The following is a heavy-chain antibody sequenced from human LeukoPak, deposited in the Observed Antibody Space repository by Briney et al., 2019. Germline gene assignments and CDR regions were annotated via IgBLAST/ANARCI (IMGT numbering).Heavy chain of an antibody. J-gene: IGHJ5*02. CDR3: ARDLESSSWWNWFDP. D-gene: IGHD6-13*01. CDR1: GGSFSGYY. CDR2: INHSGST. V-gene: IGHV4-34*01. Sequence: SETLSLTCAVYGGSFSGYYWSWIRQPPGKGLEWIGEINHSGSTNYNPSLKSRVTISVDTSKNQFSLKLSSVTAADTAIYYCARDLESSSWWNWFDPWGQGTLVTVSS.